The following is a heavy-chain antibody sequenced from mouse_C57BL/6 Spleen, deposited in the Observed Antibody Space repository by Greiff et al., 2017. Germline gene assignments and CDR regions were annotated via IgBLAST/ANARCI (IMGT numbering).Heavy chain of an antibody. Sequence: EVNVVESEGGLVQPGSSMKLSCTASGFTFSDYYMAWVRQVPEKGLEWVANINYDGSSTYYLDSLKSLFIISRDNAKNILYLQMSSLKSEDTATYDWAREEDYGSRGYFDYWGQGTTLTVSS. CDR3: AREEDYGSRGYFDY. V-gene: IGHV5-16*01. CDR2: INYDGSST. D-gene: IGHD1-1*01. J-gene: IGHJ2*01. CDR1: GFTFSDYY.